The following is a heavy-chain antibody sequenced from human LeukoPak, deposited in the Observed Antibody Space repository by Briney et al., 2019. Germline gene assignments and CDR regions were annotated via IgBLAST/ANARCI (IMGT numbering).Heavy chain of an antibody. D-gene: IGHD6-19*01. V-gene: IGHV3-7*01. CDR2: VKEDGSEK. J-gene: IGHJ4*02. CDR1: VFTLSSYW. Sequence: TGGPLRLSCAASVFTLSSYWMNWVRKAPGKGLEWVANVKEDGSEKNYVDSVKVRFVISRDNAKNSLYLQMNSLRAEDTAVYYCTREYRSGWYDCWGQGTLVTVSS. CDR3: TREYRSGWYDC.